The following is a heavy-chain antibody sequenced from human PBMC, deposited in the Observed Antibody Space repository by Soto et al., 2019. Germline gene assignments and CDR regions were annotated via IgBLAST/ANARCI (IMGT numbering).Heavy chain of an antibody. D-gene: IGHD4-17*01. J-gene: IGHJ3*02. Sequence: PSETLSLTCSVSGDSMNNGDYFWTWIRQTPGKGLQWIGYISYSGSTFYNPSLKTRLAMSVDTSKNQFSVRLRSVTAADTAVYYCARGGDDYGGNSRHDAFDIWGQGTMVTVSS. CDR1: GDSMNNGDYF. CDR3: ARGGDDYGGNSRHDAFDI. CDR2: ISYSGST. V-gene: IGHV4-30-4*01.